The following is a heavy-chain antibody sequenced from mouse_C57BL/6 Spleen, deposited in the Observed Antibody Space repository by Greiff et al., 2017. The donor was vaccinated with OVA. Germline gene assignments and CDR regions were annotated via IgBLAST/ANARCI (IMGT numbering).Heavy chain of an antibody. J-gene: IGHJ1*03. D-gene: IGHD4-1*01. CDR1: GYAFSSSW. CDR3: ALELGRNWYFDV. V-gene: IGHV1-82*01. Sequence: QVQLQQSGPELVKPGASVKISCKASGYAFSSSWMNWVKQRPGKGLEWIGRIYPGDGDTNYNGKFKGKATLTADKSSSTAYMQLSSLTSEDSAVYFCALELGRNWYFDVWGTGTTVTVSS. CDR2: IYPGDGDT.